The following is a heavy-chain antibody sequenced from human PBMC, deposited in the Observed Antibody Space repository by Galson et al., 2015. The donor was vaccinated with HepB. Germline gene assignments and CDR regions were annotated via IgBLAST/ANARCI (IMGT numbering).Heavy chain of an antibody. CDR1: GFSFSNYW. Sequence: SLRLSCAASGFSFSNYWMSWVRQAPGKGLEWVANIKQDGSEQYYVDSVKGRFTISRDNAKNSLYLQMNSLRAVDTAVYYCARDRCSSTSCFFDYWGQGALVTVSS. CDR2: IKQDGSEQ. V-gene: IGHV3-7*03. J-gene: IGHJ4*02. CDR3: ARDRCSSTSCFFDY. D-gene: IGHD2-2*01.